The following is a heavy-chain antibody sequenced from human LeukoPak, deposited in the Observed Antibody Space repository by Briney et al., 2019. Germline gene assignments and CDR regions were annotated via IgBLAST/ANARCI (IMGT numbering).Heavy chain of an antibody. CDR2: INHSGST. CDR3: ARGRRYFDWSRQYYFDY. V-gene: IGHV4-34*01. J-gene: IGHJ4*02. CDR1: GGSFSGYY. D-gene: IGHD3-9*01. Sequence: SETLSLTCAVYGGSFSGYYWSWIRQPPGKGLEWIGEINHSGSTNYNPSLKSRLTISVDTSKNQFSLKLSSVTAADTAVYYCARGRRYFDWSRQYYFDYWGQGTLVTVSS.